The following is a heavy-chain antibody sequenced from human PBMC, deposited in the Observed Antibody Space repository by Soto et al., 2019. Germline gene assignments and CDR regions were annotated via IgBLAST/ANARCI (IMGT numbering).Heavy chain of an antibody. V-gene: IGHV4-34*01. Sequence: SETLSLTCAVYGGSFSGYYWSWIRQPPGKGLEWIEEINHSGSTNYNPSLKSRVTISVDTSKNQFSLKLSSVTAADTAVYYCARSGYDILTGYFNWFDPWGQGTLVTVSS. J-gene: IGHJ5*02. CDR2: INHSGST. CDR1: GGSFSGYY. D-gene: IGHD3-9*01. CDR3: ARSGYDILTGYFNWFDP.